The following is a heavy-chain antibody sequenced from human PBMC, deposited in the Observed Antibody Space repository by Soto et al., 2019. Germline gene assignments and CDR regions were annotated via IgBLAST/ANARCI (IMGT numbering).Heavy chain of an antibody. Sequence: QVQLVQSGADVKKPGSSVKVSCQASGVTFSSETLGWVRQAPGQGLEWVGGIIPLFGTASYAQKFQGRVTITADESTITVYMELSSLRPDDTAVYFCATELGENPASPFDAWGQGTLVTVSS. V-gene: IGHV1-69*01. CDR3: ATELGENPASPFDA. CDR1: GVTFSSET. CDR2: IIPLFGTA. J-gene: IGHJ4*02. D-gene: IGHD3-10*01.